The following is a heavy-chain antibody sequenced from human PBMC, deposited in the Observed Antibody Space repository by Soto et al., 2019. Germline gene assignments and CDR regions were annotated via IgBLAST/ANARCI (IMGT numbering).Heavy chain of an antibody. V-gene: IGHV3-30-3*01. J-gene: IGHJ4*02. Sequence: QVQLVESGGGVVQPGRSLRLSCAASGFTFSIYAMYWVRQAPGKGLEWVAVMSFDGSNKYYADSVKGRFTISRDNSKNTVYLQMNSLRAEDTAVYYGARDLGGYNYGPLGYWGQGTLVTVSS. CDR3: ARDLGGYNYGPLGY. CDR1: GFTFSIYA. CDR2: MSFDGSNK. D-gene: IGHD5-18*01.